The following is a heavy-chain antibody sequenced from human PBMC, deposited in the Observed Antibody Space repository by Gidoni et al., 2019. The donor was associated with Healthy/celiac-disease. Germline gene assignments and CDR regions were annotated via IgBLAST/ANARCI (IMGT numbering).Heavy chain of an antibody. Sequence: EVPLVESGGGLVQPVGSLRLSCAASGFTFSSYWMSWVHQAPGKGLEWVANIKQDESKKYDVDSVKGRFTNSRDNAKNSLYLEMNSLRAEDTAVYYCARDRGGDLKDVWGEGTTVTVSS. J-gene: IGHJ6*04. D-gene: IGHD2-21*02. V-gene: IGHV3-7*01. CDR1: GFTFSSYW. CDR2: IKQDESKK. CDR3: ARDRGGDLKDV.